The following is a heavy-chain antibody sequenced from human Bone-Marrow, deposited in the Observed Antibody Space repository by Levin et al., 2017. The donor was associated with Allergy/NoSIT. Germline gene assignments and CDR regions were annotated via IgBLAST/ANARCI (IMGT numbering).Heavy chain of an antibody. D-gene: IGHD2-2*01. CDR2: MYTDDTT. V-gene: IGHV3-53*01. J-gene: IGHJ6*02. Sequence: GGSLRLSCAASGFMVNSNYMTWVRQAPGKELQWVSMMYTDDTTHYADSVKGRFTISRDLSKNSMYLQMDSLRPEDTAVYYCARASFSSLYAMDVWGQGTTVTVSS. CDR3: ARASFSSLYAMDV. CDR1: GFMVNSNY.